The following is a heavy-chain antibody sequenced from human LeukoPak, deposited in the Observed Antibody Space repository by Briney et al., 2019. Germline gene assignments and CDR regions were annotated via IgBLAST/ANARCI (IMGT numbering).Heavy chain of an antibody. D-gene: IGHD2-15*01. CDR2: IYYGGST. CDR3: ARSVYCSGGSCLYGMDV. J-gene: IGHJ6*02. V-gene: IGHV4-59*08. CDR1: GGSISSYY. Sequence: PSETLSLTCTVPGGSISSYYWSWVRQPPGKGLEWVGYIYYGGSTNYNPSLKSRVTISVDTSKNQFSLKLSSVTAADTAVYYCARSVYCSGGSCLYGMDVWGQGTTVTVSS.